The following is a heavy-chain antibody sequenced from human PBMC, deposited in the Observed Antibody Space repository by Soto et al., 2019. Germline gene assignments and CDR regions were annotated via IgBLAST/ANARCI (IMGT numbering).Heavy chain of an antibody. CDR2: INAGNGNT. J-gene: IGHJ4*02. D-gene: IGHD6-19*01. V-gene: IGHV1-3*01. Sequence: QVQLVQSGAEVKKPGASVKVSCKTSGYTFTSYAVHWARQAPGQRLEWMGWINAGNGNTEYSQKFQGRVTFTRDTSASTAHMELSSLRSEDTAVYYCVAVDYGDYWGQGTLVTVPS. CDR3: VAVDYGDY. CDR1: GYTFTSYA.